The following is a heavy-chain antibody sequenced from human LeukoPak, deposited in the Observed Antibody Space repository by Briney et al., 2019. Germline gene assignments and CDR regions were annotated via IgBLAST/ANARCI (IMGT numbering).Heavy chain of an antibody. V-gene: IGHV3-30*18. J-gene: IGHJ4*02. CDR2: ISYDGSNK. D-gene: IGHD3-22*01. Sequence: PGGSLRLSCAASGFTFSIYEMNWVRQAPGKGLEWVAVISYDGSNKYYADSVKGRFTISRDNSKNTLYLQMNSLRAEDTAVYYCAKDPYDSSGYYSLTVPDYWGQGTLVTVSS. CDR3: AKDPYDSSGYYSLTVPDY. CDR1: GFTFSIYE.